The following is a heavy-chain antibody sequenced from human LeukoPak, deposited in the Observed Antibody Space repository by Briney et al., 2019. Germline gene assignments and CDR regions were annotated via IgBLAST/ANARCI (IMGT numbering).Heavy chain of an antibody. D-gene: IGHD2-15*01. CDR1: GFTFSSYA. Sequence: GGSLRLSCAASGFTFSSYAMSWVRQAPGKGLEWVSAISGSGGSTYYADSVKGRFTISRDNSKNTLYLQMNSLRAEDTAVYYCARDFMDIVVVVAANLYYYGMDVWGQGTTVTVSS. CDR3: ARDFMDIVVVVAANLYYYGMDV. V-gene: IGHV3-23*01. CDR2: ISGSGGST. J-gene: IGHJ6*02.